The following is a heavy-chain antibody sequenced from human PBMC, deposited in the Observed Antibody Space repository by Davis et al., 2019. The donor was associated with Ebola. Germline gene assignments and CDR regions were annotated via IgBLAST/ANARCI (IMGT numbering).Heavy chain of an antibody. Sequence: GGSLRLSCAASGFTVSSNYMSWVRQAPGKGLEWVSVIYSGGSTYYADSVKGRFTISRDNSKNTLYLQMNSLRAEDTAVYYCARISRFSSSSAGWYFDLWGRGTLVTVSS. D-gene: IGHD6-13*01. CDR1: GFTVSSNY. CDR3: ARISRFSSSSAGWYFDL. J-gene: IGHJ2*01. CDR2: IYSGGST. V-gene: IGHV3-53*01.